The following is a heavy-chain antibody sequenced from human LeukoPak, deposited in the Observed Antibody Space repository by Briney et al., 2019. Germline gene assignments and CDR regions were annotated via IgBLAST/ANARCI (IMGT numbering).Heavy chain of an antibody. J-gene: IGHJ4*02. Sequence: EPGGSLRLSCAASGFTFSSYEMNWVRQAPGKGLEWVSYISSSGSAIYYADSVKGRFTISRDNAKNSLYLQMNSLRAEDTAVYYCARDPRGYSGYDHPRFGFDYWGQGTLVTVSS. CDR2: ISSSGSAI. CDR3: ARDPRGYSGYDHPRFGFDY. D-gene: IGHD5-12*01. CDR1: GFTFSSYE. V-gene: IGHV3-48*03.